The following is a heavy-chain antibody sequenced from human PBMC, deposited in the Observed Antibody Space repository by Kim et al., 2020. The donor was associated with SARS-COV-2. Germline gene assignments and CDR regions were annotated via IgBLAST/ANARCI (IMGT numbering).Heavy chain of an antibody. CDR3: ANGDSTPGRWGNFDY. CDR1: GGTFSSYA. D-gene: IGHD3-10*01. CDR2: IIPIFGTA. Sequence: SVKVSCKASGGTFSSYAISWVRQAPGQGLEWMGGIIPIFGTANYAQKFQGRVTITADESTSTAYMELSSLRSEDTAVYYCANGDSTPGRWGNFDYWGQGYLVTVSS. J-gene: IGHJ4*02. V-gene: IGHV1-69*13.